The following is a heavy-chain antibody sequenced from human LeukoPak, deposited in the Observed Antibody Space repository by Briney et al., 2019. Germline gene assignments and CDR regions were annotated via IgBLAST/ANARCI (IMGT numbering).Heavy chain of an antibody. J-gene: IGHJ4*02. Sequence: PSETLSLTCTVSGGSISNYYFDWLRQPPGKGLEWIGYVHYSGRNSYNPSLKSRVTISVDTSRNQFSLTLTSATAADTAVYYCASHTYSYDSSGPLGWGQGTLVTVSS. CDR2: VHYSGRN. CDR1: GGSISNYY. V-gene: IGHV4-59*08. CDR3: ASHTYSYDSSGPLG. D-gene: IGHD3-22*01.